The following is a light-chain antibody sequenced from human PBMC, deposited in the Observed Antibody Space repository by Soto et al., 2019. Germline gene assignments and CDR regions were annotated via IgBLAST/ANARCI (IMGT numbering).Light chain of an antibody. CDR3: QHYNSYSEA. CDR2: KAS. CDR1: QTISSW. J-gene: IGKJ1*01. Sequence: DIQMTQSPSTLSGSVGDRVTITCRASQTISSWLAWYQQKPGKAAKLLIYKASTLKSGVPSRFSDSGSGTAFTLTISSLQPDDFATYYSQHYNSYSEAFGQGTKVEL. V-gene: IGKV1-5*03.